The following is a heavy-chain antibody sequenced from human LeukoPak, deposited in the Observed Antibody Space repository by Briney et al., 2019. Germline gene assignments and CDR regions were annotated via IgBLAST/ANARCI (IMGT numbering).Heavy chain of an antibody. Sequence: PSETLSLTCAVYGGSFSGYYWSWLRQPPGKGLEWVREINYSGSTNYNQSLNSRVTISVDTAKNQYSLKLSSVTAADTAVYYCSIWCWDVGFDPWGQGTLVAVCS. CDR2: INYSGST. V-gene: IGHV4-34*01. J-gene: IGHJ5*02. CDR1: GGSFSGYY. CDR3: SIWCWDVGFDP. D-gene: IGHD4/OR15-4a*01.